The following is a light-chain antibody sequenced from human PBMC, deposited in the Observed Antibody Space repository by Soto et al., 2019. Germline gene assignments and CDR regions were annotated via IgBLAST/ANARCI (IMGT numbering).Light chain of an antibody. CDR1: QSISSW. J-gene: IGKJ2*01. V-gene: IGKV1-5*03. Sequence: DIQMTQSPSTLSASVGDRVTITCRASQSISSWLAWYQQKPGKAPKLLIYKASSLESGVPSRFSGSGSGTEFTLTISSLQPDDFATYYCQQYNGMYTFGQGTKLESK. CDR3: QQYNGMYT. CDR2: KAS.